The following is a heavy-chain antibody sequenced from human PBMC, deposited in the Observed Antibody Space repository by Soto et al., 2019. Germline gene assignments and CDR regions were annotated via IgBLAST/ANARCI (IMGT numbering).Heavy chain of an antibody. V-gene: IGHV5-51*01. Sequence: PGESLKISCKGSGYSFATYWIGWVRQMPGKGLEWVGVIFPGDSGTRYSPPFQGQVTTSVDKSIGTAYLQWSSLKASDTAMYYCARRSGDYKNYFDYWGQGALVTVSS. D-gene: IGHD4-17*01. J-gene: IGHJ4*02. CDR2: IFPGDSGT. CDR3: ARRSGDYKNYFDY. CDR1: GYSFATYW.